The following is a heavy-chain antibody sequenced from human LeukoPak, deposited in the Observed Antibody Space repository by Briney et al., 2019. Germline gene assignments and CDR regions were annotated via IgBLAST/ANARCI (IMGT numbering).Heavy chain of an antibody. CDR2: ISGSGGST. D-gene: IGHD2-21*02. CDR3: AKGCGGDCYSDY. J-gene: IGHJ4*02. V-gene: IGHV3-23*01. CDR1: GFTVSSNY. Sequence: GGSLRLSCAASGFTVSSNYMSWVRQAPGKGLEWVSAISGSGGSTYYADSVKGRFTISRDNSKNTLYLQMNSLRAEDTAVYYCAKGCGGDCYSDYWGQGTLVTVSS.